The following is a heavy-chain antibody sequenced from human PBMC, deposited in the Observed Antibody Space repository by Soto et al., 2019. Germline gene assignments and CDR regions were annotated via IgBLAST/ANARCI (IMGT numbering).Heavy chain of an antibody. D-gene: IGHD3-22*01. Sequence: QVQLVQSGAEVKKPGASVKVSCKASGYTFTSYGISWVRQAPGQGLEWMGWISAYNGNTNYAQKLQGRVTMTTDTPPSKAYMELRSLRSDDTAVYYCARDGYYDSSGYRSDFDYWGQGTLVTVSS. V-gene: IGHV1-18*01. CDR3: ARDGYYDSSGYRSDFDY. CDR2: ISAYNGNT. CDR1: GYTFTSYG. J-gene: IGHJ4*02.